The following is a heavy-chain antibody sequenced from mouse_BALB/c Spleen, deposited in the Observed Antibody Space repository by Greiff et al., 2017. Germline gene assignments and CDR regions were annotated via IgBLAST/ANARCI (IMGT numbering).Heavy chain of an antibody. J-gene: IGHJ1*01. CDR2: IYPGNVNT. CDR3: VRFTCEAAMGY. D-gene: IGHD2-14*01. CDR1: GYTFTSYY. V-gene: IGHV1S56*01. Sequence: QVQLQQSGPELVKPGASVRISCKASGYTFTSYYIHWVKQRPGQGLEWIGWIYPGNVNTKYNEKFKGKATLTADKSSSTAYMQLSSLTSQDSAVYFCVRFTCEAAMGYRGEGTPDTVSS.